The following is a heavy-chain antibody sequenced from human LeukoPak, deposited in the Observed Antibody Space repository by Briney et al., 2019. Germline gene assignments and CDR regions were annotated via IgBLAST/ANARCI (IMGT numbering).Heavy chain of an antibody. Sequence: PGGSLRLSCAASGFTLSNNYMSWVRQAPAKGLEWVSVIYSGGSTYYADSVKGRFTISRDNSKNTLYLQMNSLRAEDTAVYYCATGGYLSPFDYWGQGTRVTVSS. CDR3: ATGGYLSPFDY. D-gene: IGHD2-21*02. CDR1: GFTLSNNY. CDR2: IYSGGST. V-gene: IGHV3-53*01. J-gene: IGHJ4*02.